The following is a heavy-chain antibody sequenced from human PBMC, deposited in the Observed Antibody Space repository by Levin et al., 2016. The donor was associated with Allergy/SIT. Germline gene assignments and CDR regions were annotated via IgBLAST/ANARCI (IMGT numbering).Heavy chain of an antibody. J-gene: IGHJ4*02. D-gene: IGHD3-10*01. CDR3: ASRTSSGETYFDY. CDR1: GGSISSYY. V-gene: IGHV4-59*01. CDR2: IYYSGST. Sequence: SETLSLTCTVSGGSISSYYWSWIRQPPGKGLEWIGYIYYSGSTNYNPSLKSRVTISVDTSKNQFSLKLSSVTAADTAVYYCASRTSSGETYFDYWGQGTLVTVSS.